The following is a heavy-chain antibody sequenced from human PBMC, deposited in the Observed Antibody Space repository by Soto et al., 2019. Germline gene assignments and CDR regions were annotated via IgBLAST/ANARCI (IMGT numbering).Heavy chain of an antibody. D-gene: IGHD2-15*01. CDR3: ARERYCSGGSCYDHNWFDP. CDR2: ISAYNGNT. V-gene: IGHV1-18*01. CDR1: GYTFTSYG. J-gene: IGHJ5*02. Sequence: GASVKVSCKASGYTFTSYGISWVRQAPGQGLEWMGWISAYNGNTNYAQKLQGRVTMTTDTSTSTAYMELRSLRSDDTAVYYCARERYCSGGSCYDHNWFDPWGQGTLVTVSS.